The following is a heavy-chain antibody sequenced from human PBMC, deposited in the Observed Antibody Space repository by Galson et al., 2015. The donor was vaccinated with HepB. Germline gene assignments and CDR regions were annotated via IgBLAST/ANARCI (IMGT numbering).Heavy chain of an antibody. D-gene: IGHD3-9*01. CDR2: INPNSGGT. V-gene: IGHV1-2*02. CDR1: GYTFTGYY. CDR3: AKDGARGDFDWLTYYYYGLDV. Sequence: CKASGYTFTGYYMHWVRQAPGQGLEWMGWINPNSGGTNYAQKFQGRVTMTRDTSIRTAYMELSRLRSDDTAVYYCAKDGARGDFDWLTYYYYGLDVWGQGSTVTVSS. J-gene: IGHJ6*02.